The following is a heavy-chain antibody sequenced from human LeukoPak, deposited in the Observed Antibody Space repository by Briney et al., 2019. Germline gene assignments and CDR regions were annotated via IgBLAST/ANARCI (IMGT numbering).Heavy chain of an antibody. CDR3: ARDFNWGFDY. V-gene: IGHV3-7*04. J-gene: IGHJ4*02. Sequence: GGSLRLSCAASGFTFSGYWMSWVRQAPGKGLEWVANIRQDESEKYYVDSLKGRFTISRDNAKNSLYLQMNSLRAEDTAVYYCARDFNWGFDYWGQGTLVAVSS. CDR1: GFTFSGYW. CDR2: IRQDESEK. D-gene: IGHD7-27*01.